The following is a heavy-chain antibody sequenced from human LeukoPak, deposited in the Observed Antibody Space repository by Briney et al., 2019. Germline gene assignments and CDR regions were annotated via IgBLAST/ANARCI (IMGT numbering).Heavy chain of an antibody. V-gene: IGHV3-48*03. J-gene: IGHJ4*02. D-gene: IGHD3-10*01. CDR1: GFTFSSYE. CDR3: ARRGGYSDY. CDR2: ISSSGSSI. Sequence: SGGSLRLSCAVSGFTFSSYEMNWVRQAPGKGLEWVSYISSSGSSIYYADSVKGRFTISRDNAKNSLYLQMNSLRADDTAVYYCARRGGYSDYWGQGTLVTVSS.